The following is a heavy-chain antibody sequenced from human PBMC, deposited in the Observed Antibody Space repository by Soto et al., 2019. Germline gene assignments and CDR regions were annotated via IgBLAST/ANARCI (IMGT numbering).Heavy chain of an antibody. J-gene: IGHJ4*02. CDR1: GGSISSGDYY. V-gene: IGHV4-30-4*01. D-gene: IGHD1-26*01. CDR3: ERATLGGTPDF. Sequence: SETLSLTCTVSGGSISSGDYYWSWIRQPPGKGLEWIGYIYYSGSTYYNPSLKSRVTISVDTSKNQFSLKLSSVTAADTAVYYCERATLGGTPDFWGQGTLVTVSS. CDR2: IYYSGST.